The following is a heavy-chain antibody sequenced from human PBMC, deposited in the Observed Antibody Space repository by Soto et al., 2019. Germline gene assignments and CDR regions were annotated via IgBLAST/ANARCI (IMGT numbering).Heavy chain of an antibody. V-gene: IGHV1-2*02. J-gene: IGHJ4*02. D-gene: IGHD1-1*01. CDR2: INPNSGGT. CDR3: AKEPATAKPEGVDF. Sequence: AAVKVSCKASGYTFSDYYIHWVRQAPGQGLEWMGWINPNSGGTKYAPKFQGGVTMTRDTSITTAYMELSRLRSGDTAVYYCAKEPATAKPEGVDFWGQGTLVTVSS. CDR1: GYTFSDYY.